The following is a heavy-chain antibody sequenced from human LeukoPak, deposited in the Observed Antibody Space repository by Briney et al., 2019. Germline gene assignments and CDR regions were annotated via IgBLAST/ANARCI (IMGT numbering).Heavy chain of an antibody. J-gene: IGHJ4*02. Sequence: GGSLRLSCAASGFSLSSYSMSWVRQAPGKGLEWVSYIHIFSRTIYYADSVKGRFTISRDNSKNTLYLQMNSLRAEDTAVYYCAKDGTSYYYIYYWGQGTLVTVSS. D-gene: IGHD2/OR15-2a*01. CDR1: GFSLSSYS. CDR2: IHIFSRTI. CDR3: AKDGTSYYYIYY. V-gene: IGHV3-48*01.